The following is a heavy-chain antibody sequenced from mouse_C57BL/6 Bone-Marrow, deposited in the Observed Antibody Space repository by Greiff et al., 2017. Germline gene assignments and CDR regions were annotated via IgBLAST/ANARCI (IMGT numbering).Heavy chain of an antibody. Sequence: VQLQQSGAELVRPGASVKLSCTASGFNIKDDYMHWVKQRPEQGLEWIGWIDPENGDTEYASKFQGKAPITADTSSNTAYLQLSSLTSEDTAVDYCTTITTVVAKAYWGQGTLVTVSA. V-gene: IGHV14-4*01. J-gene: IGHJ3*01. CDR2: IDPENGDT. CDR1: GFNIKDDY. CDR3: TTITTVVAKAY. D-gene: IGHD1-1*01.